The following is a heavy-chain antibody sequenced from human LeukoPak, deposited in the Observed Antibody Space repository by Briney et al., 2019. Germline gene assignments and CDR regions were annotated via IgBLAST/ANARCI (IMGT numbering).Heavy chain of an antibody. Sequence: GRSLRLSCAASGFTFSNHGMNWVRQAPGKGLEWVSGISPSGDITYYADSVKGRFTISRDNSKNTLYLEVISLTAEDTAVYYCAKDDAWLRFGEWSQGTLVTVSS. V-gene: IGHV3-23*01. CDR2: ISPSGDIT. CDR1: GFTFSNHG. J-gene: IGHJ4*02. CDR3: AKDDAWLRFGE. D-gene: IGHD3-10*01.